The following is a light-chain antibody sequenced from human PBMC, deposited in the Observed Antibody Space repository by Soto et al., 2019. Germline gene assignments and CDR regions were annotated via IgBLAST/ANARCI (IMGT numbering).Light chain of an antibody. J-gene: IGKJ5*01. CDR2: FGS. CDR3: MQALQVPIT. CDR1: QSLLHSHGYNY. Sequence: DIVMTQSPLSLPVTAGEPASVSCKSSQSLLHSHGYNYMDWYLQKPGQSPQLLIYFGSYRASGVPDRFSGSGSGTNFTLRISRVETDDFGIYYCMQALQVPITFGQGTRLEIK. V-gene: IGKV2-28*01.